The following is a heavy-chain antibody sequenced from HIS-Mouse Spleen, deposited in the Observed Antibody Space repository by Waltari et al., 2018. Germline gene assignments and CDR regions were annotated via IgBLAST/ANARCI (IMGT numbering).Heavy chain of an antibody. V-gene: IGHV4-38-2*02. D-gene: IGHD2-8*01. CDR1: GYSISSGYY. CDR2: IHHSGRT. CDR3: ARDSWAYAIEYFQH. J-gene: IGHJ1*01. Sequence: QVQLQESGPGLVKPSETLSLTCTVSGYSISSGYYWGWIRQPPGKGLGWIGRIHHSGRTYHNPSLKSRVTIAVDTSKNQFSLKLSSVTAADTAVYYCARDSWAYAIEYFQHWGQGTLVTVSS.